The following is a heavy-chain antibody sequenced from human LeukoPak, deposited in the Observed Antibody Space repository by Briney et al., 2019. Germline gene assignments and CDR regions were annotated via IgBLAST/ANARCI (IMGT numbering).Heavy chain of an antibody. CDR1: GFTFSNYW. CDR2: IKEDGSEK. Sequence: PGGSLRLSCEASGFTFSNYWMSWVRQAPGKGLEWLASIKEDGSEKYYADSVKGRFTISRDNAKNSLYLQMSYLRAEDSAVYYCARDYDGVRDHWWGQGTLVTVSS. J-gene: IGHJ4*02. D-gene: IGHD2-8*01. V-gene: IGHV3-7*04. CDR3: ARDYDGVRDHW.